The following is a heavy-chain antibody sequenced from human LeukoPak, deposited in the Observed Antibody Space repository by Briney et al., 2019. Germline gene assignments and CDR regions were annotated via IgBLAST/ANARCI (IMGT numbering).Heavy chain of an antibody. V-gene: IGHV3-21*01. CDR1: GFTFNNYW. Sequence: PGGSLRLSCAASGFTFNNYWMAWVRQAPGKGLEWVSSISSSSSYIYYADSVKGRFTISRDNAKNSLYLQMNSLRAEDTAVYYCARDTEVRGVDMGYYFDYWGQGTLVTVSS. CDR3: ARDTEVRGVDMGYYFDY. D-gene: IGHD3-10*01. CDR2: ISSSSSYI. J-gene: IGHJ4*02.